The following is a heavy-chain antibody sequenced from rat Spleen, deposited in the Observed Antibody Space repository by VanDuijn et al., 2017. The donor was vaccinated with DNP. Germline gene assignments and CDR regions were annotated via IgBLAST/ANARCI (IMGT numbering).Heavy chain of an antibody. CDR3: TTTRVSSYFDY. J-gene: IGHJ2*01. D-gene: IGHD1-4*01. CDR2: ISTGGGNT. V-gene: IGHV5S23*01. CDR1: GFTFSDYY. Sequence: EVQLVESGGGLVPPGRSLKLSCVVSGFTFSDYYMAWVRQAPTKGLEWVASISTGGGNTYYRDSLKGRFTISRNNAKSTLYLQMDSPRSEDTATYYCTTTRVSSYFDYWGQGVMVTVSS.